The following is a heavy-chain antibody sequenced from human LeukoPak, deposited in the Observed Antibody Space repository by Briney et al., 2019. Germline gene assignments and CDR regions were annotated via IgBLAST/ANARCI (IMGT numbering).Heavy chain of an antibody. CDR1: GYTLTIYG. Sequence: ASVKVSCKPSGYTLTIYGLSWVRHAPGPGREWMGWISAYIGDTNYTQNLQSRVTITPDTSTSTAYMELRSLRSDDTAVYYCARDIVVVPAAERGNYFYYYGMDVWGQGTTVTVSS. D-gene: IGHD2-2*01. J-gene: IGHJ6*02. CDR2: ISAYIGDT. V-gene: IGHV1-18*01. CDR3: ARDIVVVPAAERGNYFYYYGMDV.